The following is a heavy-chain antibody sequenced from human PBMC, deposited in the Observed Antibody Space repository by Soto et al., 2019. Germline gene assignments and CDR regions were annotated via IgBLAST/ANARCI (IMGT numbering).Heavy chain of an antibody. CDR1: VFTFSSYG. CDR2: IWYDGSNK. CDR3: ARELQWELLTDYYYYYGMEV. J-gene: IGHJ6*01. V-gene: IGHV3-33*01. Sequence: VGSLRLSCASSVFTFSSYGMHCVRHSPGKGLEWVAVIWYDGSNKYYADSVKGRFTISRDNSKNTLYLQMNSLRAEDTAVYYCARELQWELLTDYYYYYGMEVWGQGTTVTVSS. D-gene: IGHD1-26*01.